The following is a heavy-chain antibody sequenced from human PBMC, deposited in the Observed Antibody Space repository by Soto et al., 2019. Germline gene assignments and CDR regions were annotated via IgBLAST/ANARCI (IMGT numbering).Heavy chain of an antibody. J-gene: IGHJ4*02. D-gene: IGHD1-1*01. CDR1: SVTISSSNW. CDR3: ARGLSYNWNAFDY. V-gene: IGHV4-4*02. Sequence: PSETLSLTCAVSSVTISSSNWWSWVHQPPGKGLEWIGEIYHSGSTNYNPSLKSRVTISVDKSKNQFSLKLSSVTAADTAVYYCARGLSYNWNAFDYWGQGTLVTVSS. CDR2: IYHSGST.